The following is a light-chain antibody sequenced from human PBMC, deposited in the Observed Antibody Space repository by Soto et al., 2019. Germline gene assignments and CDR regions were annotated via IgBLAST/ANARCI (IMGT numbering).Light chain of an antibody. CDR3: QQANSFPRT. CDR2: SAS. Sequence: DIQMTQSPSSVSASVGDRVTITCRASQAISTWLAWYQQNPGKAPKLLIYSASNLQSGVPSRFSGSESGTDFTLTISSLQPEDFANYYCQQANSFPRTFGQGTKVEIK. CDR1: QAISTW. J-gene: IGKJ1*01. V-gene: IGKV1D-12*01.